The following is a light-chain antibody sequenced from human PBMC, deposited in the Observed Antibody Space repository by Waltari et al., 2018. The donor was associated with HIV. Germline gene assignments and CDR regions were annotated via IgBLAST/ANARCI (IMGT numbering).Light chain of an antibody. Sequence: QYVLTQPPSASGSRGQRVTISCSGSRSNIRSNYVYWYKRLSGTSPKLLISWNKQLPSGFPVLFSGSTSGTSASLSISVRLSEEEATYCCAAWDDGLKGSFGGGIKVTV. V-gene: IGLV1-47*01. J-gene: IGLJ2*01. CDR3: AAWDDGLKGS. CDR2: WNK. CDR1: RSNIRSNY.